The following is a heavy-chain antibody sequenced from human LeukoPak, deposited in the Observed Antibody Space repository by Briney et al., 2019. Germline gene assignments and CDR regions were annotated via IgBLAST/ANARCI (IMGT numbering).Heavy chain of an antibody. V-gene: IGHV3-13*01. D-gene: IGHD3-22*01. Sequence: GSLRLSCAASGFTFSSYDMHWVRQATGKGLEWVLAIGTAGDTYYPGSVKGRLTISRENAKNSLYLQMNSLRAGDTAVYYCARAYSSGYLYYYYGVDVWGQGTTVTVSS. CDR3: ARAYSSGYLYYYYGVDV. CDR2: IGTAGDT. CDR1: GFTFSSYD. J-gene: IGHJ6*02.